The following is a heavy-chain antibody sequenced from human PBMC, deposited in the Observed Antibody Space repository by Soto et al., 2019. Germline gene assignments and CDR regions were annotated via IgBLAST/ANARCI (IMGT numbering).Heavy chain of an antibody. CDR1: GGSISSYY. J-gene: IGHJ6*02. Sequence: SETLSLTCTVSGGSISSYYWSWIRQPPGKGLEWIGYIYYSGSTNYNPSLKSRVTISVDTSKNQFSLKLSSVTAADTAVYYCARDTRVTTVVTRFYYYYGMDVWGQGXTVTVSS. CDR3: ARDTRVTTVVTRFYYYYGMDV. D-gene: IGHD4-17*01. CDR2: IYYSGST. V-gene: IGHV4-59*01.